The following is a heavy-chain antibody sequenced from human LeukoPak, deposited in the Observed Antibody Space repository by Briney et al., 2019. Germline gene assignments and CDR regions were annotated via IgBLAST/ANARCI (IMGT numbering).Heavy chain of an antibody. J-gene: IGHJ5*02. CDR3: ARTATPYCSGSNCYINWFDP. D-gene: IGHD2-2*02. V-gene: IGHV4-30-4*08. CDR2: IYYNGNT. Sequence: PSETLSLTCSVSGGSISSGDYYWSWIRLPPGKGLEWIGYIYYNGNTYYNPSLKSRVTISVDMSKNQFSLKVNSVTAADTAVYYCARTATPYCSGSNCYINWFDPWGQGTLVTVSS. CDR1: GGSISSGDYY.